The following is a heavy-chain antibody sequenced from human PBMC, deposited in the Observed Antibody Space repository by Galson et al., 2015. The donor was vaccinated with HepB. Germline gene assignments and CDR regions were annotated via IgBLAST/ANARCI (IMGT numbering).Heavy chain of an antibody. CDR3: ARRGSDFLDFVY. CDR2: IYPGDSET. V-gene: IGHV5-51*01. D-gene: IGHD3/OR15-3a*01. J-gene: IGHJ4*02. Sequence: QSGAEAKKPGESLKISCKGSGYSFSTYWIGWVRQMPGKGLEWMGIIYPGDSETRYSPSFQGRVTISVDKSITTAYLQWTSLKASDTAMYYCARRGSDFLDFVYWGQGTLVTVSS. CDR1: GYSFSTYW.